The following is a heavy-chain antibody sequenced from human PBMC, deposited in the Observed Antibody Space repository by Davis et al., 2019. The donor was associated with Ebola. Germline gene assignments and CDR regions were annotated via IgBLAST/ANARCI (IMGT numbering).Heavy chain of an antibody. D-gene: IGHD2-2*01. CDR1: GFSVSSNY. CDR3: ARDRSTSCYVDGGNYGMDV. Sequence: PGGSLRLSCAAPGFSVSSNYMSWVRQAPGKGLEWVSTIYSCGSTYYADSVRGRFTISRDNSKDTLFLQMSSLRVEDTSVYYCARDRSTSCYVDGGNYGMDVWGHGTTVTVSS. V-gene: IGHV3-66*03. CDR2: IYSCGST. J-gene: IGHJ6*02.